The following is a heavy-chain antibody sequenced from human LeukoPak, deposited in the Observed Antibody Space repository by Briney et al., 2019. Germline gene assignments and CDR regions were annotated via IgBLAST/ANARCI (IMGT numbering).Heavy chain of an antibody. Sequence: PSETLSLTCTVSVSSISSYYRSWIRPPPGKGRAWVGYSYYSGSTNYNPSLKSRVIISVDTSKNQFSLKLSSVTAADTAVYYCARFSRYSDSTYHDLDYWGQGTLVSVSS. D-gene: IGHD3-22*01. V-gene: IGHV4-59*01. CDR1: VSSISSYY. J-gene: IGHJ4*02. CDR3: ARFSRYSDSTYHDLDY. CDR2: SYYSGST.